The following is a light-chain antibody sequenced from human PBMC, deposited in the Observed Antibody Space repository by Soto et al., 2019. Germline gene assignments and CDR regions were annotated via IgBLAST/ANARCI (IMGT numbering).Light chain of an antibody. V-gene: IGLV2-23*01. Sequence: QSALTQPASVSGSPGQSITISCTGTSSDVTLVSWYQQHPGKAPQLMIYEGNKRPSGVSNRFSGSKSGNTASLTISGLQTEDEADYYCCSSVGGMAFGGGTKLTVL. J-gene: IGLJ2*01. CDR2: EGN. CDR3: CSSVGGMA. CDR1: SSDVTL.